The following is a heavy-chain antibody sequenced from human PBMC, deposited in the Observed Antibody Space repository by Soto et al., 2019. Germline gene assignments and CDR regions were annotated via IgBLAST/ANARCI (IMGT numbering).Heavy chain of an antibody. CDR3: TRAHHTVTTHYFDY. V-gene: IGHV3-49*03. J-gene: IGHJ4*02. CDR1: GFTFGDYA. Sequence: GGSLRLSCTASGFTFGDYAMSWFRQAPGKGLEWVGFIRSKAYGGTTEYAASVKGRFTISRDDSKSIAYLQMNSLKTEDTAVYYCTRAHHTVTTHYFDYWGQGTLVTVSS. D-gene: IGHD4-17*01. CDR2: IRSKAYGGTT.